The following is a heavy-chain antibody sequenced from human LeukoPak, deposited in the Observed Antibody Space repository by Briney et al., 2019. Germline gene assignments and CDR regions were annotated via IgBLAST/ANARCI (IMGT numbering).Heavy chain of an antibody. CDR1: GGSISSSNYY. Sequence: SETLSLTCTVSGGSISSSNYYWGWIRQPPGKGLEWIGSMYYGANTYHNPSLKSRVTISVDTSKNQFSLKLNSVTAADTAVYYCARLSATSIRFDPWGQGTLVTVSS. J-gene: IGHJ5*02. D-gene: IGHD1-26*01. CDR3: ARLSATSIRFDP. V-gene: IGHV4-39*01. CDR2: MYYGANT.